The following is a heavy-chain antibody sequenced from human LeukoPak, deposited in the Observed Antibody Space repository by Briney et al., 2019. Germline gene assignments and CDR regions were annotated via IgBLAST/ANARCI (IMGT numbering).Heavy chain of an antibody. V-gene: IGHV5-51*01. CDR2: IYPGDSDT. Sequence: GESLKISCKGSGYSFTSYWIGWVRQMPGKGLEWMGIIYPGDSDTRYSPSFQGQVTISADKSISTAYLQWSSLKASDTTMYYCARAYYDILTGYNDWYFDLWGRGTLVTVSS. J-gene: IGHJ2*01. D-gene: IGHD3-9*01. CDR3: ARAYYDILTGYNDWYFDL. CDR1: GYSFTSYW.